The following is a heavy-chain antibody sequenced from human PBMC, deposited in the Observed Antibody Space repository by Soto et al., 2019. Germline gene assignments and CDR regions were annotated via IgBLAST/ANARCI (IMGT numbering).Heavy chain of an antibody. CDR3: ASLNSGSYYWIDP. CDR1: GGSISSSSYY. V-gene: IGHV4-39*01. Sequence: PSETLSLTCTVSGGSISSSSYYWGWIRQPPGKGLEWIGSIYYSGSTYYNPSLKSRVTISVDTSKNQFSLKLSSVTAADTAVYYCASLNSGSYYWIDPWGQGTLVTVSS. J-gene: IGHJ5*02. CDR2: IYYSGST. D-gene: IGHD1-26*01.